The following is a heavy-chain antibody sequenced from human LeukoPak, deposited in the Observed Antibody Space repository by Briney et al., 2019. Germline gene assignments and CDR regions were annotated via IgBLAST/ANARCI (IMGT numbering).Heavy chain of an antibody. V-gene: IGHV5-51*01. CDR1: GYSFTSYW. CDR3: ARFWVTVTQGSYYDS. Sequence: GESLKISCKGSGYSFTSYWIGWVRQMPGKGLEWMGIIYPGDSDTRYSPSFQGQVTISADKSISTAYLQWSSLKASDTAMYYCARFWVTVTQGSYYDSWGQGTLVTVSS. J-gene: IGHJ4*02. CDR2: IYPGDSDT. D-gene: IGHD4-17*01.